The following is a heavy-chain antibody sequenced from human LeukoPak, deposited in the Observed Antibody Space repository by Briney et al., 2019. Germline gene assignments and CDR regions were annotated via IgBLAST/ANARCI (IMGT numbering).Heavy chain of an antibody. D-gene: IGHD3-16*01. Sequence: GGSLRLSCAAAGFTFNNYGMHWVRQAPGKGLEWVAVISYGGSKKYYADSVKGRFTISRDNAKNSLYLQMNSLRAEDTAVYYCARDPGGYWGQGTLVTVSS. CDR3: ARDPGGY. CDR2: ISYGGSKK. CDR1: GFTFNNYG. J-gene: IGHJ4*02. V-gene: IGHV3-30-3*01.